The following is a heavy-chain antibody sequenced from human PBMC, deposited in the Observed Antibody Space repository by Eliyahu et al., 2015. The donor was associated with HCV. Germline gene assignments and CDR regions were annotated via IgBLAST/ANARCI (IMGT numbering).Heavy chain of an antibody. D-gene: IGHD2-15*01. Sequence: QLQLQESGPGLVKPSETLSLICTVSGGSIGGSGYYWCWLRQPPGKGLEWIGSIYHSGDTYYNPSLKSRVTISVDTSKNQFSLKLSSVAAADTAVYYCASVQNVVVVAFNPMRTNGYFDYWGQGALVTVSS. CDR1: GGSIGGSGYY. J-gene: IGHJ4*02. CDR3: ASVQNVVVVAFNPMRTNGYFDY. V-gene: IGHV4-39*07. CDR2: IYHSGDT.